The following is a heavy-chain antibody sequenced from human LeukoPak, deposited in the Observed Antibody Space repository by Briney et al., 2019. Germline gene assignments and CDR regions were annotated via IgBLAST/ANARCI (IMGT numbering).Heavy chain of an antibody. V-gene: IGHV3-13*01. Sequence: GGSLRLSCAASGFTFRSYDMHWVRQVTGKGLEWVSAVGIFGDTYYAGSVKGRFTISRENAKNSLYLQMNSLTAGDTAVYYCVRGGIQVSGIDEIDYWGQGTLVTVSS. D-gene: IGHD6-19*01. CDR3: VRGGIQVSGIDEIDY. J-gene: IGHJ4*02. CDR1: GFTFRSYD. CDR2: VGIFGDT.